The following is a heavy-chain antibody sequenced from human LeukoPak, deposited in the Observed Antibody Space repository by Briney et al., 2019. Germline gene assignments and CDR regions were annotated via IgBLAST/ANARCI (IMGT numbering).Heavy chain of an antibody. Sequence: SETLSLTCSVSGGSISSYHWSWIRQPAGKGLEWIGRIYTSGGTTYNPSLKSRVTMSVDTSKKQFSLKVSSVTAADTAVYYCASSRIAAGAIDYWGQGTLVTVSS. CDR2: IYTSGGT. D-gene: IGHD6-25*01. V-gene: IGHV4-4*07. CDR3: ASSRIAAGAIDY. CDR1: GGSISSYH. J-gene: IGHJ4*02.